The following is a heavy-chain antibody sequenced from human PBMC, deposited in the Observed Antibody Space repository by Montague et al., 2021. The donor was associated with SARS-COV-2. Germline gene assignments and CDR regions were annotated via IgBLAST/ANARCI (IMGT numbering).Heavy chain of an antibody. D-gene: IGHD3-10*01. CDR3: ARGCLSYFGAGSHCYGMDV. J-gene: IGHJ6*02. Sequence: SETLSLTCSVSGTSITSYYWNWIRQPPGKGLEWIGYISDSGSTSXXPSLKSRVTMSVDTSKNQMSLKLTSVTAADTAVYYCARGCLSYFGAGSHCYGMDVWGQGTTVTVSS. CDR1: GTSITSYY. CDR2: ISDSGST. V-gene: IGHV4-59*01.